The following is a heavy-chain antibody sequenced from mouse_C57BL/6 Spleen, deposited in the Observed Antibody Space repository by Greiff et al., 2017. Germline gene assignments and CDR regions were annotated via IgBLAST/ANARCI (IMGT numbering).Heavy chain of an antibody. CDR1: GFSFNTYA. Sequence: EVQLVESGGGLVQPKGSLKLSCAASGFSFNTYAMNWVRQAPGKGLEWVARIRSKSNNYATYYADSVKDRFTISRDDSESMLYLQMNNLKTEDPAMYYCVRQGTGTDFDYWGQGTTLTVSS. V-gene: IGHV10-1*01. J-gene: IGHJ2*01. CDR2: IRSKSNNYAT. CDR3: VRQGTGTDFDY. D-gene: IGHD4-1*01.